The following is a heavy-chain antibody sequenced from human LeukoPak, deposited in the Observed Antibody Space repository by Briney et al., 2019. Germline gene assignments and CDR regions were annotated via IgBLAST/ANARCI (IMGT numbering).Heavy chain of an antibody. CDR1: GFTFSSYS. V-gene: IGHV3-21*01. D-gene: IGHD3-16*01. J-gene: IGHJ4*02. CDR3: AREGGRMYYFDY. CDR2: ISSSSSYM. Sequence: AGGSLRLSCAASGFTFSSYSMNWVRQAPGKGLEWVSSISSSSSYMYYADSVKGRFTISRDNAKNSLYLQMNSLRAEDTAVYYCAREGGRMYYFDYWGQGTLVTVSS.